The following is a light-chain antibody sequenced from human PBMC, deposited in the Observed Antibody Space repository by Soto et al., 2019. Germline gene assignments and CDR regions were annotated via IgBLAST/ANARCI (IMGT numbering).Light chain of an antibody. CDR3: QQYNNWPTWT. Sequence: MTQSPDTLSVSPGDRVTLSCRASHSVGTNLSWYQPKPGQVPRLLIYGASARATDVPVRFSGSGSGTEFTLTISSLQSEDFAIYYCQQYNNWPTWTFGPGTRVEIK. V-gene: IGKV3-15*01. CDR2: GAS. J-gene: IGKJ1*01. CDR1: HSVGTN.